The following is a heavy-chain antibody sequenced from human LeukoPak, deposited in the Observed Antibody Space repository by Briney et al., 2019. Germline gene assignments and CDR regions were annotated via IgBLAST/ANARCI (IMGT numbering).Heavy chain of an antibody. CDR3: ARPTITTAGTRWFDP. J-gene: IGHJ5*02. D-gene: IGHD6-13*01. CDR2: IGSGGVDT. V-gene: IGHV3-23*01. CDR1: GFPFSSYK. Sequence: GGSLRLSCAASGFPFSSYKMSWVRQAPGKGLEWVSGIGSGGVDTHYADSVKGRFTISRDNSKNTLYLQMNSLRAEDTAVYYCARPTITTAGTRWFDPWGQGTLVTVSS.